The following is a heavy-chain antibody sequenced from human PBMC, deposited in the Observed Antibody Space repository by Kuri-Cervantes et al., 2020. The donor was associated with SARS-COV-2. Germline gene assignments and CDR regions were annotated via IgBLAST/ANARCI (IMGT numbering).Heavy chain of an antibody. D-gene: IGHD5-24*01. CDR1: VGTFSNHT. J-gene: IGHJ4*02. CDR2: ILPILDAA. V-gene: IGHV1-69*13. CDR3: EREWTDPIEMTTPTHFDY. Sequence: SVTVSCKSSVGTFSNHTISWVRQAPGQGLEWMGGILPILDAANYAQKFQGRVTITADESTSTAYMELSSLRSEDTAVYYCEREWTDPIEMTTPTHFDYWGQGNLVTVSS.